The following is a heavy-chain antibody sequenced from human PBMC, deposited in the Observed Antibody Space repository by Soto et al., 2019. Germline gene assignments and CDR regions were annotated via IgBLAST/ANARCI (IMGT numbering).Heavy chain of an antibody. Sequence: SVKVSFKASGGTFSSYAISWVRQAPGQGLEWMGGIIPIFGTANYAQKFQGRVTITADESTSTAYIELSSLRSEDTAVYYCARRPYYDILTGYLAFDIWGQGTMVTVSS. V-gene: IGHV1-69*13. CDR2: IIPIFGTA. J-gene: IGHJ3*02. CDR1: GGTFSSYA. D-gene: IGHD3-9*01. CDR3: ARRPYYDILTGYLAFDI.